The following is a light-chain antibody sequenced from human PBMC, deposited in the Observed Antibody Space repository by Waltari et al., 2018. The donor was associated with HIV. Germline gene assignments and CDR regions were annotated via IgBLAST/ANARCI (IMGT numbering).Light chain of an antibody. CDR2: SND. J-gene: IGLJ1*01. V-gene: IGLV1-44*01. CDR1: NSNIGSST. Sequence: QSVLTQPPSASGTPGQRVTIPCSGSNSNIGSSTVAWYQQFPGTAPKLLIYSNDQRPSGVPDRFSGSKSGTSASLAISGLQSEDEADYYCAAWDDSLNGYVFGSGTKVTVL. CDR3: AAWDDSLNGYV.